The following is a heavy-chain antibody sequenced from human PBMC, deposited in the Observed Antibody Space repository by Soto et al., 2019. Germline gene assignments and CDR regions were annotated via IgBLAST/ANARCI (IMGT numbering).Heavy chain of an antibody. V-gene: IGHV5-51*01. CDR3: ASTYSSSWLSLDY. CDR1: GYSFTSYW. D-gene: IGHD6-13*01. J-gene: IGHJ4*02. Sequence: GESLKISGKGSGYSFTSYWIGWLRQMPGKGLEWMGIIYPGDSDTRYSPSFQGQVTISADKSISTAYLQWSSLKASDTAMYYCASTYSSSWLSLDYWGQGTLVTVSS. CDR2: IYPGDSDT.